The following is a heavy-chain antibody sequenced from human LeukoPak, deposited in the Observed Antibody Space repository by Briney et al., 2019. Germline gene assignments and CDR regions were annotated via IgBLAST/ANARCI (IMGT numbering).Heavy chain of an antibody. D-gene: IGHD3-10*01. V-gene: IGHV3-9*01. CDR1: GFTFDDYA. CDR3: AKAAGSGSLLGDHLDY. J-gene: IGHJ4*02. Sequence: PGGSLRLSCAASGFTFDDYAMHWVRHAPGKGLEWVSGISWNSGSIGYADSVKGRFTISRDNAKNSLYLQMNSLRAEDTALYYCAKAAGSGSLLGDHLDYWGQGTLVTVSS. CDR2: ISWNSGSI.